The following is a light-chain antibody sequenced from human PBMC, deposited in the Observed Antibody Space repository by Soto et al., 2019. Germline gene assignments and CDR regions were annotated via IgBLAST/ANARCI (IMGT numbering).Light chain of an antibody. Sequence: DVQMTQSPSSLSTSMGDRVTITCRASQRINIYLNWYRKKPGKAPELLIYSASNLQSGVPSRFSGSGSGKDFTLTISGLQSEDFATYYCQQSFSTPTFGQGTRLEIK. CDR1: QRINIY. CDR2: SAS. J-gene: IGKJ5*01. V-gene: IGKV1-39*01. CDR3: QQSFSTPT.